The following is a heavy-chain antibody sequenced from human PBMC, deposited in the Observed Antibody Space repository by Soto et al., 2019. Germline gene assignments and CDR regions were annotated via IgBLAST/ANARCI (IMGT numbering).Heavy chain of an antibody. V-gene: IGHV3-9*01. CDR3: AEDWESLGMNAFDI. D-gene: IGHD1-26*01. CDR2: ISWNSGRI. CDR1: GFTFDDYA. Sequence: EVQLVESGGGLVQPGRSLRLSCAASGFTFDDYAMHWVRQAPGKGLEWVSGISWNSGRIGYADSVKGRFTISRDNAKNSLYLQMNRLRAEATALYYCAEDWESLGMNAFDIWGRGTMV. J-gene: IGHJ3*02.